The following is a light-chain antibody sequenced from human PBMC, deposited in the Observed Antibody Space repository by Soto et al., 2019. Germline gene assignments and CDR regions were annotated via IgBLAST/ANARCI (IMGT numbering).Light chain of an antibody. CDR1: QSISTW. J-gene: IGKJ2*01. CDR2: DAS. CDR3: QQYNSYPYT. V-gene: IGKV1-5*01. Sequence: DIQMTQSPSTVSASVGDAVTITCRASQSISTWLAWYQQKPGKAPNLLIYDASTLESGGPSGFSGSGSGTEFTLTISSLQPDDSATYYCQQYNSYPYTFGQGTK.